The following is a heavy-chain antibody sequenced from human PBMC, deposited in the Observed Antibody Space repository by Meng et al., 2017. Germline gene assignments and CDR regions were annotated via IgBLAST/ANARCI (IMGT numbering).Heavy chain of an antibody. Sequence: ASVKVPRKASGYTFTGYYMYWVRQAPGQGLEWMGRINPNSGGTNYAQKFQGRVTTTRDTSISTAYMELSRLRSDDTAVYYCAREAFGVVSLRLDAFDIWGQGTMVTVSS. J-gene: IGHJ3*02. D-gene: IGHD3-3*01. CDR3: AREAFGVVSLRLDAFDI. V-gene: IGHV1-2*06. CDR1: GYTFTGYY. CDR2: INPNSGGT.